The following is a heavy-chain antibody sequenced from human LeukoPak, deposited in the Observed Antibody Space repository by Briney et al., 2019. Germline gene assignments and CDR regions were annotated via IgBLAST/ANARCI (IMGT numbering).Heavy chain of an antibody. CDR1: GFTFSSYS. D-gene: IGHD6-19*01. V-gene: IGHV3-21*01. CDR3: AREISVAGLPI. Sequence: GGSLRLSCAASGFTFSSYSRNWVGQAPGKGREGVSSISSSSSYIYYADSVKGRFTISRDNAKNSLYLQMNSLRAEDTAVYYCAREISVAGLPIWGQGTMVTVSS. CDR2: ISSSSSYI. J-gene: IGHJ3*02.